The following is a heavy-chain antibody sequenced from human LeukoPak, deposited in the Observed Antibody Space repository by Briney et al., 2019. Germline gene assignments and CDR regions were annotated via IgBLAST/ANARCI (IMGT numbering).Heavy chain of an antibody. V-gene: IGHV3-23*01. CDR3: AKGEMVWGGTTSYYMDG. J-gene: IGHJ6*03. Sequence: PGGSLRLSCAASGFTFSSYVMSWVRQAPGKGLEWVSAIGGYSLTVYNAQSLKGRFTVSRDNSKNTLYLQVTDLRVGDTAVYYCAKGEMVWGGTTSYYMDGWGKGTSVTVSS. D-gene: IGHD1-26*01. CDR2: IGGYSLTV. CDR1: GFTFSSYV.